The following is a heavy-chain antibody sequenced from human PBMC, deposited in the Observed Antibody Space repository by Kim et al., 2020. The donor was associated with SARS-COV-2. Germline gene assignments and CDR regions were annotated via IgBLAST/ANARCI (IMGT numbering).Heavy chain of an antibody. Sequence: SETLSLTCTVSGGSISSYYWSWIRQPAGKGLEWIGRIYTSGSTNYNPSLKSRVTMSVDTSKNQLSLKLSSVTAADTAVYYCARAPGIAAAGKGGWFDPWGQGTLVTVSS. CDR2: IYTSGST. J-gene: IGHJ5*02. CDR1: GGSISSYY. V-gene: IGHV4-4*07. D-gene: IGHD6-13*01. CDR3: ARAPGIAAAGKGGWFDP.